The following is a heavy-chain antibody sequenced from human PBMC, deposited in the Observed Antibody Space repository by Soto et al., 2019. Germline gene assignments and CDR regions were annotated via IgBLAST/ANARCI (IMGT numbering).Heavy chain of an antibody. CDR2: SRNKANSYTT. V-gene: IGHV3-72*01. CDR1: GFSFSDQF. D-gene: IGHD6-13*01. Sequence: GVLRLSCAASGFSFSDQFMDWVRHIPGKGLEWVGRSRNKANSYTTEYAASVKGRFSISRDDSKNSLFLQMSSLKTEDTAVYYCAGGATGRAPFQHWGQGTLVTVSS. CDR3: AGGATGRAPFQH. J-gene: IGHJ1*01.